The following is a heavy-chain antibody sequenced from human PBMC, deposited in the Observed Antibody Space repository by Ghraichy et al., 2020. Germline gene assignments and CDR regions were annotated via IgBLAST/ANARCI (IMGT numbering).Heavy chain of an antibody. D-gene: IGHD6-25*01. V-gene: IGHV4-4*02. CDR2: IYHSGST. CDR1: GGSISSSNW. J-gene: IGHJ3*02. Sequence: SETLSLTCAVSGGSISSSNWWSWVRQPPGKGLQWIGEIYHSGSTNYNPSLKSRVTISVDKSKNQFSLKLSSVTAADTAVYYCARDPQRDFSGAFDIWGQGTMVTVSS. CDR3: ARDPQRDFSGAFDI.